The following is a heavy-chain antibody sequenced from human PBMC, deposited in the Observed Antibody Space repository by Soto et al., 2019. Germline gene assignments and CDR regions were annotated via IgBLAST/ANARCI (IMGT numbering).Heavy chain of an antibody. CDR1: GYTFTSYA. Sequence: AASVKVSCKASGYTFTSYAMHWVRQAPGQRLEWMGWINAGNGNTKYSQKFQGRVTITRDTSASTAYMELSSLRSEDTAVYYCARDRGSSWYPNWFDPWGQGTLVTVSS. J-gene: IGHJ5*02. CDR3: ARDRGSSWYPNWFDP. V-gene: IGHV1-3*01. D-gene: IGHD6-13*01. CDR2: INAGNGNT.